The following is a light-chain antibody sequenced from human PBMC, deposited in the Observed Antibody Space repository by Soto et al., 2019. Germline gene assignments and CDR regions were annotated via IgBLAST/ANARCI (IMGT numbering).Light chain of an antibody. Sequence: QSALTQPASVSGSPGQSITISCTGTSSDVGHCNCVSWYQHHPGKAPKLMIYEVNNRPSGVSNRFSGSKSGNTASLTISGLQAEDEADYYCSSFTSTRTYVFGSGTKLTV. CDR2: EVN. CDR1: SSDVGHCNC. CDR3: SSFTSTRTYV. V-gene: IGLV2-14*01. J-gene: IGLJ1*01.